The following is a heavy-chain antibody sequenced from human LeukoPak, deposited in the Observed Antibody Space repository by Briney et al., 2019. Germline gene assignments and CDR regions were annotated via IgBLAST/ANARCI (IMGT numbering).Heavy chain of an antibody. V-gene: IGHV3-30*18. J-gene: IGHJ4*02. Sequence: GRSLRLSCAASGFTFSSYGMHWVRQAPGKGLEWVAVISYDGSNKYYADSVKGRFTISRDNSKNTLYLQMNSLRAEDAAVYYCAKDRASGLWLGPYYFDYWGQGTLVTVSS. CDR2: ISYDGSNK. CDR1: GFTFSSYG. D-gene: IGHD6-19*01. CDR3: AKDRASGLWLGPYYFDY.